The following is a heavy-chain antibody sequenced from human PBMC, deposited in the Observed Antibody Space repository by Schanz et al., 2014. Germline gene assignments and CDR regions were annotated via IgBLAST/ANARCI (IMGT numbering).Heavy chain of an antibody. CDR3: ARERDALDI. CDR2: IYYRGST. V-gene: IGHV4-59*12. Sequence: QVQLQESGPGLVKPSETLSLTCTVSGDSISSSYWSWIRQPPGKGLEWIGHIYYRGSTYYNPSLKSRVTISTDMSRNQFSLRLKSVTAADTALYYCARERDALDIWGQGTMVIVSS. CDR1: GDSISSSY. J-gene: IGHJ3*02.